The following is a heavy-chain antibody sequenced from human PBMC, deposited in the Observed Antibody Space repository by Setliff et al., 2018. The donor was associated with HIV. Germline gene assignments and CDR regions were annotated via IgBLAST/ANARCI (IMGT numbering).Heavy chain of an antibody. CDR3: AREIYGGNSRPCDY. J-gene: IGHJ4*02. Sequence: SETLSLTCTVSGGSITGYYWNWIRRPPGKGLEWIGHIYYNGNTNYNPSLKSRGTISVDTSKNQFSLKLTSVTAADTAVYYCAREIYGGNSRPCDYWGQGTLVTVSS. CDR1: GGSITGYY. CDR2: IYYNGNT. V-gene: IGHV4-59*01. D-gene: IGHD4-17*01.